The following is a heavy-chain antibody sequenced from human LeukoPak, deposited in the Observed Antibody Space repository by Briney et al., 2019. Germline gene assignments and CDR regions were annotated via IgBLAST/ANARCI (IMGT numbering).Heavy chain of an antibody. CDR3: TRDQSHIVLMTYATIPGKNWFDP. CDR1: GYTFTGFG. CDR2: ISGHNGDT. D-gene: IGHD2-8*01. J-gene: IGHJ5*02. V-gene: IGHV1-18*01. Sequence: GASVRVSCKASGYTFTGFGITWVRQAPGQGLEWLGWISGHNGDTQYAQNLQGRLDLTTDVSTSTAYLELRSLKSDDTAVYYCTRDQSHIVLMTYATIPGKNWFDPWGQGTLVTVSS.